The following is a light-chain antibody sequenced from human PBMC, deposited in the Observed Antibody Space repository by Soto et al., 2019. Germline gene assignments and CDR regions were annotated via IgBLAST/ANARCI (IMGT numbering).Light chain of an antibody. CDR1: QSVSGS. V-gene: IGKV3-11*01. Sequence: EILLTQSPATLSLSPGERATLSCRASQSVSGSLAWYQQRPGQAPRLVIYDTSKTDIDIPARFSGSGSGTDFTLTISSLGPEDFAVYYCQLRTNWPPYTFGQGTKLEIK. J-gene: IGKJ2*01. CDR3: QLRTNWPPYT. CDR2: DTS.